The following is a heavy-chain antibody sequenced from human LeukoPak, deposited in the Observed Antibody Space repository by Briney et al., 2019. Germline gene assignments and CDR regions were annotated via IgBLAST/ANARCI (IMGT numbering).Heavy chain of an antibody. CDR2: IYTSGST. CDR1: GGSISSGSYY. J-gene: IGHJ3*02. D-gene: IGHD5-24*01. V-gene: IGHV4-61*02. Sequence: SETLSLTCTVSGGSISSGSYYWSWIRQPAGKGLEWIGRIYTSGSTNYNPSLKSRVTISVDTSKNQFSLKLSSVTAADTAVYYCARELKSHRWLPHKGNAFDIWGQGTMVTVSS. CDR3: ARELKSHRWLPHKGNAFDI.